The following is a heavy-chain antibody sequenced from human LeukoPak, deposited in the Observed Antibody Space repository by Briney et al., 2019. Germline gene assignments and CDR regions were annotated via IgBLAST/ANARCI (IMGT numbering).Heavy chain of an antibody. Sequence: PGGTLRLSCAASGFTFNTYAMSWVRQAPGKGLEWVSSISGGGDTTYYADSVKGRFTISRDNSKNTLYLQTNSLRAEDTAIYYCAKATIEQWLVKVDSFDSWGQGTLVTVSS. J-gene: IGHJ4*02. CDR2: ISGGGDTT. D-gene: IGHD6-19*01. V-gene: IGHV3-23*01. CDR3: AKATIEQWLVKVDSFDS. CDR1: GFTFNTYA.